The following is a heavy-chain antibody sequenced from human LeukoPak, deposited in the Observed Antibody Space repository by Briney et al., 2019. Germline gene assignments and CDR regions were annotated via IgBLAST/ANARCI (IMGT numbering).Heavy chain of an antibody. D-gene: IGHD3-10*01. J-gene: IGHJ4*02. CDR1: GGSISSGSYY. CDR3: ARERRYYGSGSYYNFDY. V-gene: IGHV4-61*02. Sequence: PSETLSLTCTVSGGSISSGSYYWSWIRQPAGKGLEWIGRIYTSGSTNYNPSLKSRVTMSVDTSKNQFSLKLSSVTTADTAVYYCARERRYYGSGSYYNFDYWGQGTLVTVSS. CDR2: IYTSGST.